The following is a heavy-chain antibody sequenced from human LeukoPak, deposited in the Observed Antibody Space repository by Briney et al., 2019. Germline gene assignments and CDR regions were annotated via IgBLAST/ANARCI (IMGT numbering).Heavy chain of an antibody. CDR3: ARFPWAHCSEC. CDR2: IYTAGNT. CDR1: GFSVSSNY. D-gene: IGHD2-15*01. Sequence: GGSLRLSCAASGFSVSSNYMSWVRQAPGKGLEWVSVIYTAGNTYYTNSVKGRFAISRDNSKNTVFLQMNSLRAEDTAVYYCARFPWAHCSECWGQGTMVTVSS. J-gene: IGHJ3*01. V-gene: IGHV3-53*01.